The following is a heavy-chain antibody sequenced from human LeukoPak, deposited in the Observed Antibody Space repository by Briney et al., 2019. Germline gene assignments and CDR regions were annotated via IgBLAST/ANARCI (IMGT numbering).Heavy chain of an antibody. D-gene: IGHD2-2*01. CDR2: ISGIGSST. Sequence: PGGSLRLSCAASGFTISSYAMIWVRQAPGKGLEWVSTISGIGSSTFYADFVKGRFTIARDNSKNTLYLQMNSLRAEDTAIYYCARGKYCSSTSCYFMDYWFHSWLQGTLVTVSS. J-gene: IGHJ5*01. V-gene: IGHV3-23*01. CDR1: GFTISSYA. CDR3: ARGKYCSSTSCYFMDYWFHS.